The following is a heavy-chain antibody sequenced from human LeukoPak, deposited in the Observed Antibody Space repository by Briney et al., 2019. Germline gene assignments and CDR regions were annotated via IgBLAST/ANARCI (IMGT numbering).Heavy chain of an antibody. Sequence: SETLSLTCTVSGGSVSSGSYYWSWIRQPPGKGLEWIGYIYYSGNTNYNPSLKSRVTISVDTSKNQFSLKLNSVTAADTAVYYCARVLRAVAGTQFYSYYGMDVWGQGTTVTVSS. CDR2: IYYSGNT. D-gene: IGHD6-19*01. V-gene: IGHV4-61*01. CDR1: GGSVSSGSYY. J-gene: IGHJ6*02. CDR3: ARVLRAVAGTQFYSYYGMDV.